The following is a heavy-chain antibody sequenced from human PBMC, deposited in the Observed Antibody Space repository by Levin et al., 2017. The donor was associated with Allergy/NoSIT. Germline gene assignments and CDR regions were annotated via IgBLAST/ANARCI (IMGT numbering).Heavy chain of an antibody. J-gene: IGHJ4*02. V-gene: IGHV3-33*01. CDR3: TRNFVWYFDY. CDR1: GFTYSNYG. Sequence: GGSLRLSCAASGFTYSNYGMHWVRQAPGKGLEWVAIIYYDGSKKYYADSVKGRFTISRDNSQNTVYLQMNSLRAEDTAVYYCTRNFVWYFDYWGQGTLVTVSS. D-gene: IGHD2-21*01. CDR2: IYYDGSKK.